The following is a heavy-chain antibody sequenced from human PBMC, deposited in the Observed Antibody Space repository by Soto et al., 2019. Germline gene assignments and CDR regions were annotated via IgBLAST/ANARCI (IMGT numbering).Heavy chain of an antibody. CDR2: INEDGSER. D-gene: IGHD1-26*01. J-gene: IGHJ4*02. CDR3: AKWGGGGSDY. CDR1: GFTFTNYY. V-gene: IGHV3-7*01. Sequence: GGSLRLSCAASGFTFTNYYMSWVRQAQGKGLEWVANINEDGSERYYVDSVKGRFTVSRDNAKNSLYLQMNSLRAEDTAIYYCAKWGGGGSDYWGQGSLVTVSS.